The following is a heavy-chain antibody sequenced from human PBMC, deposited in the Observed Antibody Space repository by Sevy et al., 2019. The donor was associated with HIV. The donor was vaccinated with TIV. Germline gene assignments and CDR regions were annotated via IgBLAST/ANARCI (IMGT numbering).Heavy chain of an antibody. J-gene: IGHJ4*02. V-gene: IGHV1-2*02. Sequence: ASVKVSCKASGYTFTGDYMHWVRQTPGQGLEWMVWINPKRGDTKSAQRFQGRVTMTRDTSISTAYMELSRLRSDDTAVYYCARAGTLYSGYTYGSIDFWGQGTLVTVSS. CDR2: INPKRGDT. CDR3: ARAGTLYSGYTYGSIDF. D-gene: IGHD5-18*01. CDR1: GYTFTGDY.